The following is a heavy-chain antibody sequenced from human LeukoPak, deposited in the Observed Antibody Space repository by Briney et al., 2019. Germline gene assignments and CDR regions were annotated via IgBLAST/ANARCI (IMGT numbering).Heavy chain of an antibody. D-gene: IGHD2-8*01. V-gene: IGHV3-30*02. Sequence: PGGSLRLSCVASGFSFSSHPMHWVRQAPGKGPEWLAYIRRDGSSIQYKDSVRGRFTISRDNARSTLSLQMNNLRVDDTAVYYWAKVLNGGWGPFAAWGQGTLVTVS. CDR2: IRRDGSSI. J-gene: IGHJ5*02. CDR1: GFSFSSHP. CDR3: AKVLNGGWGPFAA.